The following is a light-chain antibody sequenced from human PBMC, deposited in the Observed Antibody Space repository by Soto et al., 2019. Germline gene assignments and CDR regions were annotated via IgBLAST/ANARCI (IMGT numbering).Light chain of an antibody. CDR3: QQFRNWPWT. CDR2: GAS. V-gene: IGKV3D-15*01. CDR1: QSVSNN. Sequence: ESVLAQSPATLSLSPGERATLSCRASQSVSNNYLAWYQQKPGQAPRLLIYGASNRATGIPARISGSGSGTEFTLTISSLQSEDFAAYYCQQFRNWPWTFGQGTKVDI. J-gene: IGKJ1*01.